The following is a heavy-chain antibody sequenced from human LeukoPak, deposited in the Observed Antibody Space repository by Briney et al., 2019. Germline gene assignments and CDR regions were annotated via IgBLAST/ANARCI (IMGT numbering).Heavy chain of an antibody. CDR3: AKAPRFGEFHLDY. V-gene: IGHV3-23*01. D-gene: IGHD3-10*01. J-gene: IGHJ4*02. Sequence: GGSLRLSCAASGFTFSSYAMSWVRQAPGKELEWVSAISGSGGSTYYADSVKGRFTISRDNSKNTLYLQMNSLRAEDTAVYYCAKAPRFGEFHLDYWGQGTLVTVSS. CDR2: ISGSGGST. CDR1: GFTFSSYA.